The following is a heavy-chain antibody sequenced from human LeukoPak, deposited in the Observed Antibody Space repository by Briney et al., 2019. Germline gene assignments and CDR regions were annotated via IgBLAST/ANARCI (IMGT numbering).Heavy chain of an antibody. CDR3: AKTRGSGPFDY. CDR1: GFTFSSYA. J-gene: IGHJ4*02. D-gene: IGHD3-10*01. Sequence: GGSLRLSCAASGFTFSSYAMHWVRQAPGKGLEWVAVISYDGSNKYYADSVKGRFTISRDNAKNSLYLQMNNLRAEDTAVYYCAKTRGSGPFDYWGQGTLVTVSS. V-gene: IGHV3-30*04. CDR2: ISYDGSNK.